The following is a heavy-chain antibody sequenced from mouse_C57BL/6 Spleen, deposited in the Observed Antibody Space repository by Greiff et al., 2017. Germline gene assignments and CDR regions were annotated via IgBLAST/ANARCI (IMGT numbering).Heavy chain of an antibody. D-gene: IGHD1-1*01. J-gene: IGHJ2*01. Sequence: EVKVEESGPGLVKPSQSLSLTCSVTGYSITSGYYWNWIRQFPGNKLEWMGYISYDGSNNYNPSLKNRISITRDTSKNQFFLKLNSVTTEDTATYYCARKSVVGSFDYWGQGTTLTVSS. CDR2: ISYDGSN. CDR1: GYSITSGYY. V-gene: IGHV3-6*01. CDR3: ARKSVVGSFDY.